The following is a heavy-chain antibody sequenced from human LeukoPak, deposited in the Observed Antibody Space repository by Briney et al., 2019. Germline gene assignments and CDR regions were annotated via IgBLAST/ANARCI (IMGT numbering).Heavy chain of an antibody. CDR1: GGSISSSSYY. CDR3: ARIPTNAVPAAHNGFDI. J-gene: IGHJ3*02. CDR2: IYYSGST. Sequence: SETLSLTCTVSGGSISSSSYYWGWIRQPPGKGLEWIGSIYYSGSTYYNPSLRSRVTISVDTSKNQFSLKLSSVTAADTAVYYCARIPTNAVPAAHNGFDIWGQGTMLTVSS. D-gene: IGHD2-2*01. V-gene: IGHV4-39*01.